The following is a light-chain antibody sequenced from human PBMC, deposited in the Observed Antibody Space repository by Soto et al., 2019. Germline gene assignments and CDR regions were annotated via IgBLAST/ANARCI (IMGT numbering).Light chain of an antibody. J-gene: IGKJ1*01. V-gene: IGKV1-5*01. Sequence: DTQITQSPSTLSASVGDTVTITCLASQSVSMWLAWFQQKPGKAPRLLIYGASNLESGVPSRFSGSGSGTQFTLTISSLQPEDAATYYCQQYNTYLTWTFGQGTKVDI. CDR2: GAS. CDR3: QQYNTYLTWT. CDR1: QSVSMW.